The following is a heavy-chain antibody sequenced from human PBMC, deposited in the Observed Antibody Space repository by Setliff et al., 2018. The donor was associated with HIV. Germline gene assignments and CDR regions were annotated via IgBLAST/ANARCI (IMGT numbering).Heavy chain of an antibody. CDR1: GGSINSYY. CDR3: ARHMMITPCRFFDS. J-gene: IGHJ4*02. V-gene: IGHV4-59*08. D-gene: IGHD3-16*01. CDR2: TFYTGRT. Sequence: PSETLSLTCAVSGGSINSYYWSWIRQPPGRGLEWIGYTFYTGRTSYNPSLKSRVSMSVDPSKNQFSLNLSSVTAADTAVYYCARHMMITPCRFFDSWGQGTLVTVSS.